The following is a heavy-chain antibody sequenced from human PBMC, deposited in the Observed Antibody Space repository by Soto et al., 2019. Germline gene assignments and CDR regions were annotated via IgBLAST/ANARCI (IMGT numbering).Heavy chain of an antibody. V-gene: IGHV4-30-2*01. J-gene: IGHJ5*02. CDR2: IYRSGVT. CDR3: AGMPYTSGIRFDP. CDR1: GDSSSTSTYS. D-gene: IGHD6-19*01. Sequence: PSETLSLTFSFSGDSSSTSTYSWSVIRQPPGKALEWVGFIYRSGVTSYNPSLKSRVSISLDTYNNQCSLKLRSVTAAETAVYYCAGMPYTSGIRFDPWGPGTLVTVSS.